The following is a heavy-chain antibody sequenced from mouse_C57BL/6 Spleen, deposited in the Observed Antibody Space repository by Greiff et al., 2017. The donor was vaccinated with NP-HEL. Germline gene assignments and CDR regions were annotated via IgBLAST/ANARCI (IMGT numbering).Heavy chain of an antibody. CDR2: IDPEDGDT. J-gene: IGHJ3*01. D-gene: IGHD2-2*01. CDR3: TTPRSTMVTTGFAY. Sequence: VQLQQSGAELVRPGASVKLSCTASGFNIKDYYMHWVKQRPEQGLEWIGRIDPEDGDTEYAPKFQGKATMTADTSSNTAYLQLSSLTSEDTAVYYCTTPRSTMVTTGFAYWGQGTLVTVSA. CDR1: GFNIKDYY. V-gene: IGHV14-1*01.